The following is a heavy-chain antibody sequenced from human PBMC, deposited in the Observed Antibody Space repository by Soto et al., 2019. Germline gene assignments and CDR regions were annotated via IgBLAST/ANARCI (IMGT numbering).Heavy chain of an antibody. D-gene: IGHD4-4*01. Sequence: EGQLVESGGASVQPGGSLRLSCAASGFTFSAYWMYWVRQFPGKGLMWVSRINGAGSNVNYADSVKGRFTISRDNAKNTLYLQMNSLRVEDTAMYYCARDPRNLGLDPWGQGTLVTVSS. J-gene: IGHJ5*02. V-gene: IGHV3-74*01. CDR2: INGAGSNV. CDR1: GFTFSAYW. CDR3: ARDPRNLGLDP.